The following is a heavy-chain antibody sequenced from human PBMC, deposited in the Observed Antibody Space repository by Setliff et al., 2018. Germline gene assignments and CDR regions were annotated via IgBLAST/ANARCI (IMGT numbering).Heavy chain of an antibody. J-gene: IGHJ4*02. CDR3: ARTGTYRYFDY. V-gene: IGHV4-39*01. CDR1: GGAVSGDY. CDR2: IYHGGDT. D-gene: IGHD1-1*01. Sequence: SETLSLTCSVSGGAVSGDYWTWIRQPPGKGLEWIGRIYHGGDTYYNASLKSRLTISVDTSKNQFSLKLRSVTAADTAVYYCARTGTYRYFDYWGQGALVTVSS.